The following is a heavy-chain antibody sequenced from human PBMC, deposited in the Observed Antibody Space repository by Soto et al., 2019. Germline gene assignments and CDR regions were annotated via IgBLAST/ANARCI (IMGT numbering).Heavy chain of an antibody. CDR3: ARVPGHKNSRGDF. V-gene: IGHV1-2*02. D-gene: IGHD3-10*01. Sequence: QVRLVQSGPEVRRPGASATVSCKASGYTFTHYFIHWVRRAPGQGLEWMGYINPKSGDTHYSQTFRGRVSMTVDTSTDTASVGLSSLKSDDTAVYFCARVPGHKNSRGDFWGQGTPITVSS. J-gene: IGHJ4*02. CDR1: GYTFTHYF. CDR2: INPKSGDT.